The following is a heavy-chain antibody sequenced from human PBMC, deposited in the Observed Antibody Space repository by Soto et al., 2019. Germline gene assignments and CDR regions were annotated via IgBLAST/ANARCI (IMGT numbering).Heavy chain of an antibody. V-gene: IGHV2-5*02. CDR3: AHSYAVYGDLSSDFDY. Sequence: QITLKESGPTLVKPTQTLTLTCTFSGFSLSTSGVGVGWIRQPPGKALEWLALIYWDDDKRYSPSLKSRLTITKDTSKNQVVLTMTNMDPVDTATYYCAHSYAVYGDLSSDFDYWGQGTLVTVSA. D-gene: IGHD4-17*01. CDR2: IYWDDDK. CDR1: GFSLSTSGVG. J-gene: IGHJ4*02.